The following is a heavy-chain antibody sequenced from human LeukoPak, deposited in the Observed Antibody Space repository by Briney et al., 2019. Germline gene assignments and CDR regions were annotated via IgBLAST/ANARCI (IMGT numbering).Heavy chain of an antibody. CDR1: AFTFRSYA. J-gene: IGHJ4*02. D-gene: IGHD3-10*01. CDR3: AKGPNFGSWRAVHY. CDR2: ISGSGGST. V-gene: IGHV3-23*01. Sequence: GGSLRLSCAASAFTFRSYAMSWVRQAGGKGLEWVSAISGSGGSTYYADSVKGRFTISRDKSKNTLYLQMNSLRTDDTAIYYCAKGPNFGSWRAVHYWGQGSLVTVSS.